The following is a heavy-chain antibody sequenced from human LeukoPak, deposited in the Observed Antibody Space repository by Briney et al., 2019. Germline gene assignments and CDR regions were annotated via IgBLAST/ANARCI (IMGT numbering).Heavy chain of an antibody. CDR3: ARDYYGSGSYRFQYYYYYGMDV. D-gene: IGHD3-10*01. Sequence: ASVKVSCKASGYTFTSYYMHWVRQAPGQGLEWMGIINPSGGSTSYAQKFQGRVTMTRDTSTSTVYMELSSLRPEDTAVYYCARDYYGSGSYRFQYYYYYGMDVWGQGTTVTVSS. CDR1: GYTFTSYY. J-gene: IGHJ6*02. CDR2: INPSGGST. V-gene: IGHV1-46*01.